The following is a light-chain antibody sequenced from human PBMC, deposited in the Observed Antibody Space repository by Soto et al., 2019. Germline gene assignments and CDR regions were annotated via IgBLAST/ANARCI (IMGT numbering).Light chain of an antibody. CDR2: EVS. Sequence: QSVLTQPASVSGSPGQSITISCTGTSSDVGAYTSVAWYQQHPGKAPKLMIYEVSNRPSGVSNRFSGSESANTASLTISGLQAEDEAHYYCSSYTSDNRSYVFGTGTKLTVL. J-gene: IGLJ1*01. CDR1: SSDVGAYTS. V-gene: IGLV2-14*01. CDR3: SSYTSDNRSYV.